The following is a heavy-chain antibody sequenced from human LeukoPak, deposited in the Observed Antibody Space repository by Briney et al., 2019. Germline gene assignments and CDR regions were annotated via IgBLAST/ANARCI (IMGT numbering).Heavy chain of an antibody. J-gene: IGHJ2*01. D-gene: IGHD6-13*01. V-gene: IGHV4-39*01. CDR2: IYYSGNT. CDR1: GGSISSCGYY. Sequence: PSETLTLTCSVSGGSISSCGYYWRWIRQPPGKGLEWIGSIYYSGNTFYNPSLKSRVTITADTSANQFSLKWSSVTAADTAVYHCVRKSWPNWYFDLWGRATLVTVSS. CDR3: VRKSWPNWYFDL.